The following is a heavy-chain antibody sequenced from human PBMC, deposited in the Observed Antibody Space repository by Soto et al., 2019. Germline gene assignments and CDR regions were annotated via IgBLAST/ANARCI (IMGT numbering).Heavy chain of an antibody. Sequence: EVQLVESGGGLVKPGGSLRLSCAASGFTFSSYSINWVRQAPGKGLEWVSSISSSSSYIYYADSVKGRFTISRDNAKNSLYLQMNSLRAEDTAVYYCATSDSGTLSCWGQGTLVTVSS. CDR3: ATSDSGTLSC. CDR2: ISSSSSYI. V-gene: IGHV3-21*01. CDR1: GFTFSSYS. D-gene: IGHD3-10*01. J-gene: IGHJ4*02.